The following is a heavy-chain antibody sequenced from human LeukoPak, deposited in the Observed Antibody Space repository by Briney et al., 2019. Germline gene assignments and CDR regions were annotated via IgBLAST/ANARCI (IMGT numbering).Heavy chain of an antibody. Sequence: SETLSLTCTVSGGSISSYYWSWIRQPAGKGLEWIGRIYTSGTTNYNPSLKSRVTMSLDTSKNQFSLKLTSVTAADTAVYYCARDQGDYDFWSGYYNWFDPWGQGTLVTVSS. CDR2: IYTSGTT. CDR3: ARDQGDYDFWSGYYNWFDP. J-gene: IGHJ5*02. D-gene: IGHD3-3*01. V-gene: IGHV4-4*07. CDR1: GGSISSYY.